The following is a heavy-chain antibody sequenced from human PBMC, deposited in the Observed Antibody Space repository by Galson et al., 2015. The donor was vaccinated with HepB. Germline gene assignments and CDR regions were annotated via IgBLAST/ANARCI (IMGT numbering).Heavy chain of an antibody. Sequence: SLRLSCAASGFTFSDYYMDWVRQAPGKGLEWVGRSRNEANSYSTEYAASVKGRFTISRDDSKNSLYLQMNSLTIEDTAVYYCARDQSVSYSFDYWGLGTLVTVSS. V-gene: IGHV3-72*01. CDR2: SRNEANSYST. CDR3: ARDQSVSYSFDY. J-gene: IGHJ4*02. D-gene: IGHD1-26*01. CDR1: GFTFSDYY.